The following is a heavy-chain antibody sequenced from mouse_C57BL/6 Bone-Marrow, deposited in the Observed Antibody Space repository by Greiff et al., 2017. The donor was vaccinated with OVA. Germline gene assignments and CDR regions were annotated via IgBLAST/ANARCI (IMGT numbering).Heavy chain of an antibody. D-gene: IGHD2-10*01. CDR2: INPYNGGT. V-gene: IGHV1-19*01. CDR1: GYTFTDYN. Sequence: VQLQQSGPELVKPGASVKIPCKASGYTFTDYNMDWVKQSHGKSLEWIGVINPYNGGTSYNQKFKGKATLTVDKSSSTAYMELNSLTSEDSAVYYCARHPPPYYYFDYWGQGTTLTVSS. CDR3: ARHPPPYYYFDY. J-gene: IGHJ2*01.